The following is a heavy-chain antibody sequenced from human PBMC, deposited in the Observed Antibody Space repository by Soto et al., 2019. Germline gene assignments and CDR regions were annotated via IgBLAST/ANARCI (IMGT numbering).Heavy chain of an antibody. CDR2: IYHSGST. CDR1: GGSISSGGYS. D-gene: IGHD3-9*01. Sequence: QLQLQESGSGLVKPSQTLSLTCAVSGGSISSGGYSWSWIRQPPGKGLEWIGYIYHSGSTYYNPSLKSRVTISVDRSKNQFYLKLSSVTAADTAVYYCARAGSDWLPPPYYYYGMDVWGQGTTVTVSS. J-gene: IGHJ6*02. V-gene: IGHV4-30-2*01. CDR3: ARAGSDWLPPPYYYYGMDV.